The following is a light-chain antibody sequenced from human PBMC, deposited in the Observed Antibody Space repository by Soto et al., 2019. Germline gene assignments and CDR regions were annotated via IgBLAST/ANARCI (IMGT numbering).Light chain of an antibody. V-gene: IGLV2-14*01. Sequence: PGQSITISCTGTSSDVGGYNSVSWYQHHPGKAPKLMIYEVSNRPSGVSNRFSGSKSGNTASLAISGLQAEDEADYYCSSYTNSATPCVFGTGTKVTVL. CDR3: SSYTNSATPCV. CDR1: SSDVGGYNS. CDR2: EVS. J-gene: IGLJ1*01.